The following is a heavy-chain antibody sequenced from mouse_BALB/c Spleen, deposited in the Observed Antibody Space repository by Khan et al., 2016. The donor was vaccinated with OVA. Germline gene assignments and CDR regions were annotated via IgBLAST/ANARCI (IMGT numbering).Heavy chain of an antibody. J-gene: IGHJ2*01. CDR2: INPSNGRT. V-gene: IGHV1S81*02. Sequence: QVQLQQSGAELVKPGASVKLSCKASGYTFTSYWMHWVKQRPGQGLEWIGEINPSNGRTNYNEKFKSKATLTVDKSSSTAYMQLSSPTSEDSAVYDWARVITRDYWGQGTTLTVSS. CDR3: ARVITRDY. CDR1: GYTFTSYW. D-gene: IGHD6-1*01.